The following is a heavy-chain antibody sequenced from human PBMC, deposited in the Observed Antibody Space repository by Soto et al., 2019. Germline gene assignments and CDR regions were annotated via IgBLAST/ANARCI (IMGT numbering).Heavy chain of an antibody. CDR1: GYTFTSYG. Sequence: GASVKVSCKASGYTFTSYGISWVRQAPGQGLEWMGWISAYNGNTNYAQKLQGRVTMTTDTSTSTAYMELRSLRSDDTAVYYCARVSYDFWSGYYPGWFDPWGQGTLVTVSS. D-gene: IGHD3-3*01. CDR3: ARVSYDFWSGYYPGWFDP. CDR2: ISAYNGNT. V-gene: IGHV1-18*01. J-gene: IGHJ5*02.